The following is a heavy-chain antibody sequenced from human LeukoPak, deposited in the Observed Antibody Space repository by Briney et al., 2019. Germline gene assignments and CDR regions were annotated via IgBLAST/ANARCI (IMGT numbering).Heavy chain of an antibody. V-gene: IGHV1-8*03. CDR3: ARLDIAAASGFQH. CDR1: GYTFTSYD. J-gene: IGHJ1*01. CDR2: MNPDSGNT. D-gene: IGHD6-13*01. Sequence: ASVKVSCKASGYTFTSYDINWVRQATGQGPEWMGWMNPDSGNTGYAQKFQGRVTITRNTSISTAYMELSSLRSEDTAVYYCARLDIAAASGFQHWGQGTLVTVSS.